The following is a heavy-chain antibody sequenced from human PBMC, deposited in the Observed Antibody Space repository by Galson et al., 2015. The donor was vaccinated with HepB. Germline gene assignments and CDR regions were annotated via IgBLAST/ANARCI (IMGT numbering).Heavy chain of an antibody. Sequence: SVKVSCKASGGTFNSYAISWVRQAPGQGLEWMGGIIPIFGTANYAQKFQGRVTITADESTSTAYMELSSLRSEDTAVYYCARPGTSCRSYYYGMDVWGQGTTVTVSS. V-gene: IGHV1-69*13. CDR2: IIPIFGTA. J-gene: IGHJ6*02. D-gene: IGHD2-2*01. CDR3: ARPGTSCRSYYYGMDV. CDR1: GGTFNSYA.